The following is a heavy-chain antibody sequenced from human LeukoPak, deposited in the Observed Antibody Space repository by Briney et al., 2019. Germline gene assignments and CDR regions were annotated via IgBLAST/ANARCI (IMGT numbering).Heavy chain of an antibody. J-gene: IGHJ3*02. Sequence: ASVKVSCKASGYTFTGYYMHWVRHAPGQGLEWMGRINPSSGGTNYAQKFQGRVTMTRDTSISTAHMELSRLRSDDTAVYYCATLRLGSQAFDIWGQGTMVTVSS. D-gene: IGHD3-16*01. CDR1: GYTFTGYY. V-gene: IGHV1-2*06. CDR2: INPSSGGT. CDR3: ATLRLGSQAFDI.